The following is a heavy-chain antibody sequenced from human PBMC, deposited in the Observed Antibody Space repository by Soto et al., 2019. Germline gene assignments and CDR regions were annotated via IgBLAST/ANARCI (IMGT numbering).Heavy chain of an antibody. CDR2: ISYDGSNK. D-gene: IGHD2-21*01. V-gene: IGHV3-30-3*01. J-gene: IGHJ3*02. CDR3: ARDDLQAFDI. CDR1: GFTFSSYA. Sequence: GGSLRLSCAASGFTFSSYAMHWVHQAPGKGLEWVAVISYDGSNKYYADSVKGRFTISRDNSKNTLYLQMNSLRAEDTAVYYCARDDLQAFDIWGQGTMVTVSS.